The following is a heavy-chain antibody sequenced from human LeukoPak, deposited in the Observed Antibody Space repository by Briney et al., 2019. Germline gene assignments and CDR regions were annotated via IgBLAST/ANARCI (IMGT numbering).Heavy chain of an antibody. V-gene: IGHV3-21*01. CDR2: ISSSSSYI. J-gene: IGHJ3*02. CDR3: ARSSSDAFDI. Sequence: GGTLRLSCAASGFTFSGYGMSWVRQAPGKGLEWVSSISSSSSYIYYADSVKGRFTISRDNAKNSLYLQMNSLRAEDTAVYYCARSSSDAFDIWGQGTMVTVSS. CDR1: GFTFSGYG.